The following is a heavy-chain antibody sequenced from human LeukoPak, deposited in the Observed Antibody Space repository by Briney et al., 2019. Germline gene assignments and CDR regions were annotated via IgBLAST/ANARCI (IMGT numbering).Heavy chain of an antibody. V-gene: IGHV3-7*03. CDR2: IKPDENEK. J-gene: IGHJ4*02. D-gene: IGHD1-14*01. CDR3: TRSPDGFDY. Sequence: SGRSLRLSCAASGFTFNNYWMSWVRQAPGKGLEWVANIKPDENEKFYVDSVKGRFTISRDNAKNSLYLQMNSLRAEDTALYYCTRSPDGFDYWGQGTLVTVSS. CDR1: GFTFNNYW.